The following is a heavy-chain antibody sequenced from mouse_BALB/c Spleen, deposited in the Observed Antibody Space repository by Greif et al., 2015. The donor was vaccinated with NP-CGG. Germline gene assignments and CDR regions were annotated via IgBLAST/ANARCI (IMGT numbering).Heavy chain of an antibody. V-gene: IGHV4-2*02. Sequence: EVKLVESGGGLVQPGGSLNLSCAASGFDFSRYWMSWARQAPGKGQEWIGEINPGSSTINYTPSLKDKFIISRDNAKNTLYLQMSKVRSEDTARYYGARHGNYAMDYWGQGTSVTVSS. CDR3: ARHGNYAMDY. D-gene: IGHD2-1*01. CDR1: GFDFSRYW. J-gene: IGHJ4*01. CDR2: INPGSSTI.